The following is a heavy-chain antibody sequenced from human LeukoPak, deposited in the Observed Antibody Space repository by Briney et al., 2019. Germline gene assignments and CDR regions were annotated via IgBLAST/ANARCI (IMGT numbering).Heavy chain of an antibody. CDR3: AREAVAGTYYFDY. CDR1: GFTFSSYA. V-gene: IGHV3-30*04. Sequence: GGSLGLSCAASGFTFSSYAMHWVRQAPGKGLEWVAVISYDGSNKYYADSVKGRFTISRDNSKNTLYLQMNSLRAEDTAVYYCAREAVAGTYYFDYWGQGTLVTVSS. J-gene: IGHJ4*02. CDR2: ISYDGSNK. D-gene: IGHD6-19*01.